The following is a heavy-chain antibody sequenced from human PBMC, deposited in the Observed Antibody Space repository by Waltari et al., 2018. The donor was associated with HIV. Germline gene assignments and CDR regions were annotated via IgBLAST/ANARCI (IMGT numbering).Heavy chain of an antibody. J-gene: IGHJ6*02. Sequence: QVQLQASGPGLVKPSATLSLTCTVSGGSISSYYWSWIRPPAGKGLEWIWRIYTSGSTNYNPSLKSRVTMSVDTSKNQFSLKLSSVTAADTAVYYCAREGGRSSSWADYYGMDVWGQGTTVTVSS. CDR1: GGSISSYY. CDR2: IYTSGST. V-gene: IGHV4-4*07. CDR3: AREGGRSSSWADYYGMDV. D-gene: IGHD6-13*01.